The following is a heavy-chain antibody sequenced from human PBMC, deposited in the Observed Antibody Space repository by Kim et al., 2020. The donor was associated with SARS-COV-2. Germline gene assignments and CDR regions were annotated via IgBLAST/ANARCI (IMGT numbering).Heavy chain of an antibody. CDR2: ISSSGSVI. J-gene: IGHJ5*01. CDR1: GFIFSSYE. V-gene: IGHV3-48*03. CDR3: ASGWFDS. Sequence: GGSLRLSCEASGFIFSSYEMNWVRQAPGKGLEWISYISSSGSVIYYADSVKGRFTISRDDPKSSLYLQMNSLRADDTALYFCASGWFDSWGQGTLVTVSS.